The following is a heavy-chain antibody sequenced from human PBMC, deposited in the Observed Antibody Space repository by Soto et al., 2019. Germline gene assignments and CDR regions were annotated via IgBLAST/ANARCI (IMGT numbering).Heavy chain of an antibody. J-gene: IGHJ6*03. V-gene: IGHV3-7*01. CDR3: ARRGYMDV. Sequence: GGSLSLSCAASGFSFSDYWMCWVRQAPGKGLEWVTNINQDGSEKNYVDSVKGRFTISRDNAKNSLYLQMNSLRAEDTAVYYCARRGYMDVWGKGTTVTSP. CDR1: GFSFSDYW. CDR2: INQDGSEK.